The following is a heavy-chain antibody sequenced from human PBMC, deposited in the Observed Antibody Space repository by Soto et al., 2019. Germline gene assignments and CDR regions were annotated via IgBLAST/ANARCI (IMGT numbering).Heavy chain of an antibody. J-gene: IGHJ6*02. D-gene: IGHD2-2*01. V-gene: IGHV1-18*01. Sequence: ASVKVSCKASGYTFTSYGISWVRQAPGQGLEWMGWISAYNGNTNYAQKLQGRVTMTTDTSTSTAYMELRSLRSDDTAVYYCARDLYPIVVVPAATESPYGMDVWGQGTTVTVSS. CDR3: ARDLYPIVVVPAATESPYGMDV. CDR2: ISAYNGNT. CDR1: GYTFTSYG.